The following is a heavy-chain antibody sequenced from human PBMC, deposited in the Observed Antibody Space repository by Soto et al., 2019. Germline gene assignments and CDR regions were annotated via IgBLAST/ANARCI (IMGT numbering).Heavy chain of an antibody. V-gene: IGHV3-30-3*01. CDR3: ARTYYYDSSGSWSY. CDR2: ISYDGSNK. CDR1: GFTFSSYA. Sequence: PGGSLRLSCAASGFTFSSYAMHRVRQAPGKGLEWVAVISYDGSNKYYADSVKGRFTISRDNSKNTLYLQMNSLRAEDTAVYYCARTYYYDSSGSWSYWGQGTLVTVSS. J-gene: IGHJ4*02. D-gene: IGHD3-22*01.